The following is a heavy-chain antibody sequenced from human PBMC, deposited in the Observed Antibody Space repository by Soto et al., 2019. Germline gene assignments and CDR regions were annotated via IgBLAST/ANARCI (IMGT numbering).Heavy chain of an antibody. Sequence: EVQLLESGGGLVQPGGSLRLSCAASGFTLSSYAMSWVRQAPGKGLEWVSAISGSGGSTYYADSVKGRFTISRDNSKNTLYLQMNSLRAEDTAVYYCAKWYDGPGDYFDYWGQGTLVTVSS. J-gene: IGHJ4*02. CDR3: AKWYDGPGDYFDY. CDR2: ISGSGGST. V-gene: IGHV3-23*01. CDR1: GFTLSSYA. D-gene: IGHD1-1*01.